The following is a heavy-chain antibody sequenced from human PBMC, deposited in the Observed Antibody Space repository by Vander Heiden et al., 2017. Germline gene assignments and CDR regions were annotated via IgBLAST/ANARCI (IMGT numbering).Heavy chain of an antibody. J-gene: IGHJ6*02. CDR2: ISGSGGST. CDR1: GFTFSSYV. D-gene: IGHD7-27*01. CDR3: VKGLTGSDYGMDV. V-gene: IGHV3-23*01. Sequence: EVQLLESGGGLVQPGGSLRLSCAASGFTFSSYVVTWVRQAPGKGLEWVETISGSGGSTYYADSVKGQFTISRDNSKNTLYLQMNSLRAEETAVYYCVKGLTGSDYGMDVWGQGTTVTVSS.